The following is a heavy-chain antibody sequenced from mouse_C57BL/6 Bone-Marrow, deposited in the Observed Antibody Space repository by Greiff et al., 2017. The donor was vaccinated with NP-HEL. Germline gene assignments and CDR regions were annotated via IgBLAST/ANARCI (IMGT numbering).Heavy chain of an antibody. V-gene: IGHV5-12*01. CDR2: ISNGGGST. CDR3: ARHEWFRGFAY. D-gene: IGHD2-2*01. Sequence: EVKVVESGGGLVQPGGSLKLSCAASGFTFSDYYMYWVRQTPEKRLEWVAYISNGGGSTYYPDTVKGRFTISRDNAKNTLYLQMSRLKSEDTAMYYCARHEWFRGFAYWGQGTLVTVSA. J-gene: IGHJ3*01. CDR1: GFTFSDYY.